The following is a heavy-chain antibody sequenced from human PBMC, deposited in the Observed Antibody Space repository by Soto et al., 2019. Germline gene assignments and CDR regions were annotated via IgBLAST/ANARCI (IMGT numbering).Heavy chain of an antibody. CDR1: GYTCITYD. V-gene: IGHV1-18*01. D-gene: IGHD3-3*01. Sequence: QVHLVQSGVEVKTPGASVKVSCQASGYTCITYDISWVRQAPGQGLEWLGWISTYCGDTKYAQKFQGRVTMTTDTPTTPAYLELRSLRADDQAVYDCAIHQGTTTSENWYDPWGQATVVTVSS. CDR3: AIHQGTTTSENWYDP. CDR2: ISTYCGDT. J-gene: IGHJ5*02.